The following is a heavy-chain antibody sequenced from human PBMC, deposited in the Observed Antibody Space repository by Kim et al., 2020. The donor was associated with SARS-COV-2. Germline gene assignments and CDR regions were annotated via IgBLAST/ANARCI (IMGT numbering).Heavy chain of an antibody. D-gene: IGHD2-15*01. Sequence: VKGRFTISRDNSKNTLYLQMDGLRAEDTAVYYCARPGFCSGGDCYNWFDPWGQGTLVTVST. V-gene: IGHV3-30*01. J-gene: IGHJ5*02. CDR3: ARPGFCSGGDCYNWFDP.